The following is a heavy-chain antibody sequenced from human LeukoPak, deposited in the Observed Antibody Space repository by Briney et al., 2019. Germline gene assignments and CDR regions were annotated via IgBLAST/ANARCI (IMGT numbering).Heavy chain of an antibody. CDR1: GFTFTNYG. CDR2: ISGNGGTT. CDR3: AKDFSGYDYYYYYYMDV. J-gene: IGHJ6*03. V-gene: IGHV3-23*01. Sequence: GGSLRLSCAASGFTFTNYGMSWVRQAPGKGLEWVSGISGNGGTTYYAGSVKGRFTISRDNSKNTLYVQMDSLRAEDTAVYYCAKDFSGYDYYYYYYMDVWGKGTTVTISS. D-gene: IGHD5-12*01.